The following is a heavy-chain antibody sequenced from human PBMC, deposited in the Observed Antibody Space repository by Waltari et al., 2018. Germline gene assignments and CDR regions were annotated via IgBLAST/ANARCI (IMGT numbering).Heavy chain of an antibody. V-gene: IGHV3-23*03. Sequence: EVQLLESGGGLVQPGGSLRLSCAASGITFSGYAMSWVRQAPGKGLEWVSFISGGGTGTYYGDSVKGRFTISRDNSKSTVYLQMNSRRAEDTAVYYCARCTGGSCYGFDYWGQGTLVTVSS. J-gene: IGHJ4*02. D-gene: IGHD2-15*01. CDR1: GITFSGYA. CDR2: ISGGGTGT. CDR3: ARCTGGSCYGFDY.